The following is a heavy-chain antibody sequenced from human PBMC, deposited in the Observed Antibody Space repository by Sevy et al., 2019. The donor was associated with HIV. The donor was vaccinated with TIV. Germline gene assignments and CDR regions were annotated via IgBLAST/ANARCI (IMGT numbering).Heavy chain of an antibody. J-gene: IGHJ4*02. Sequence: GGSLRLSCAVSGFPFSNYWMSWVRQAPGKGREWVAKIKQDERKIYNVDSVKGRFTISRDNAKNSVSLQMNSLGAEDTAVYYCARGPNYGDRTDYFEYWGQGILVTVSS. CDR2: IKQDERKI. CDR1: GFPFSNYW. D-gene: IGHD4-17*01. V-gene: IGHV3-7*01. CDR3: ARGPNYGDRTDYFEY.